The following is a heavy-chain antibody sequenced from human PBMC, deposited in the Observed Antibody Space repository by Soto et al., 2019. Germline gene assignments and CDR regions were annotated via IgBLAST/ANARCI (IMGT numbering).Heavy chain of an antibody. CDR2: INHSGST. CDR1: GGSFSGYH. V-gene: IGHV4-34*01. J-gene: IGHJ4*02. Sequence: SETLSLTCAVYGGSFSGYHWSWIRQAPGKGLEWSREINHSGSTNYNLSRKSRVTISVETSENQFSLKLTSVSAADTAVYYFARKAVRGGILAYWGQGNPVIGSS. D-gene: IGHD3-10*01. CDR3: ARKAVRGGILAY.